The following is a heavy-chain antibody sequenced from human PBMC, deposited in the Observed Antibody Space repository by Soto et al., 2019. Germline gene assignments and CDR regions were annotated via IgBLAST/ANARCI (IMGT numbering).Heavy chain of an antibody. Sequence: GASVKVSCKASGYTFTSYGISWVRQAPGQGLEWMGWISAYNGNTNYAQKLQGRVTMTTDTSTSTAYMELRSLRSDDTAVYYCAKDRGSAGYDSLPYYFDYWGQGTLVTVSS. CDR1: GYTFTSYG. V-gene: IGHV1-18*01. CDR3: AKDRGSAGYDSLPYYFDY. D-gene: IGHD5-12*01. CDR2: ISAYNGNT. J-gene: IGHJ4*02.